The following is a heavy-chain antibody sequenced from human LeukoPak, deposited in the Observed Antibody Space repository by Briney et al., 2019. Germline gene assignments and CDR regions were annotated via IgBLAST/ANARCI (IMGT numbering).Heavy chain of an antibody. CDR3: ARVLAARFYYYYYGVDV. V-gene: IGHV1-2*02. CDR1: GYTFTGYY. D-gene: IGHD6-6*01. CDR2: INPNSGGT. Sequence: ASVKVSCKASGYTFTGYYMHWVRQAPGQGLEWMGWINPNSGGTNYAQKFQGRVTMTRDTSISTAYMELSRLRSDDTAVYYCARVLAARFYYYYYGVDVWGQGTTVTVSS. J-gene: IGHJ6*02.